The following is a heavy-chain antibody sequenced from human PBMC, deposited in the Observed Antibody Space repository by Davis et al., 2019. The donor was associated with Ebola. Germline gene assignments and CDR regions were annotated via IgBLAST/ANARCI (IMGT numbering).Heavy chain of an antibody. CDR3: ARAVYGVNGFDL. CDR2: VNTNSGTP. J-gene: IGHJ3*01. V-gene: IGHV7-4-1*02. CDR1: GYTFTNYG. Sequence: AASVKVSCKASGYTFTNYGITWVRQAPGQGLEWMAWVNTNSGTPTHAPGFAGRFVFSLDTSVTTAYLEISSLKTEDTAIYYCARAVYGVNGFDLWGQGTMVTVSS. D-gene: IGHD2-8*01.